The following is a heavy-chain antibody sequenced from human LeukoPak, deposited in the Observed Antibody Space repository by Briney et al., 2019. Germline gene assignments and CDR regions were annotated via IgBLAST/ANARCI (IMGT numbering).Heavy chain of an antibody. V-gene: IGHV4-61*01. CDR2: IYYSGST. D-gene: IGHD3-3*01. CDR3: ARVLVTYYDFWSGHHNWFDP. J-gene: IGHJ5*02. Sequence: SETLSLTCTVSGGSISSGSYYWSWIRQPPGKGLEWIGYIYYSGSTNYNPSLKSRVTISVDTSKNQFSLKLSSVTAADTAVYYCARVLVTYYDFWSGHHNWFDPWGQGTLVTVSS. CDR1: GGSISSGSYY.